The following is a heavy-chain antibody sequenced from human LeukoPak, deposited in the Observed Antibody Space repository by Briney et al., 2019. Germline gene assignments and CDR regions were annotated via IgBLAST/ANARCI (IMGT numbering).Heavy chain of an antibody. V-gene: IGHV4-59*01. D-gene: IGHD3-10*01. Sequence: PSETLSLTCTVSGGSISSYYWSWIRQPPGKGLEWIGYIYYSGSTNYNTSLKSRVTISVDTSKNQFSLKLSSVTAADTAVYYCARALRYYYDAFDIWGQGTMVTVSS. J-gene: IGHJ3*02. CDR2: IYYSGST. CDR3: ARALRYYYDAFDI. CDR1: GGSISSYY.